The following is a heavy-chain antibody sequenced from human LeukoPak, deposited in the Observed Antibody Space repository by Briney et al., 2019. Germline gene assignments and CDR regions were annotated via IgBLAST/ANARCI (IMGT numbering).Heavy chain of an antibody. D-gene: IGHD6-25*01. Sequence: LETLSLTCSVSAGSISNGDYYWGWIRQAPGKGLEWIGCIFYGESTHYNPSLKSRATISVDTSKNQFSLKLTSVTAADAAIYYCARQLPTAAADTRGYFDYWGQGTVVTVSS. CDR3: ARQLPTAAADTRGYFDY. V-gene: IGHV4-39*01. CDR2: IFYGEST. J-gene: IGHJ4*01. CDR1: AGSISNGDYY.